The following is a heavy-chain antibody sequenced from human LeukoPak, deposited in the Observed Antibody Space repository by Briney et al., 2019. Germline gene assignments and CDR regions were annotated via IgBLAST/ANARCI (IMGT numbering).Heavy chain of an antibody. CDR2: TKPDGSAE. CDR1: GFSFRNYW. Sequence: GGSLRLSCAASGFSFRNYWMGWVRQAPGKGLEWVANTKPDGSAEYFADSVRGRFTASRDNANNLLYLQMNRLRAEDTAVYCCARDGGLHTNFDYWGQGTLLTVSS. J-gene: IGHJ4*02. V-gene: IGHV3-7*01. CDR3: ARDGGLHTNFDY. D-gene: IGHD2-15*01.